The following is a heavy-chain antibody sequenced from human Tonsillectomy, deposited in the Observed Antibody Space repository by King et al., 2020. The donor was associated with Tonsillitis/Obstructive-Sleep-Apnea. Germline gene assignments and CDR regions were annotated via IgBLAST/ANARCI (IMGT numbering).Heavy chain of an antibody. Sequence: VQLQQWGAGLLKPSGTLSLTCAVYGVSFSGYYWSWIRQPPGKGLEWIGEINHSGSTNYNPSLKSRVTISVDTSKNQFSLDLSSVTAADTAVYYCARDDTSSPYYYYYMDVWGKGTTVTVSS. CDR2: INHSGST. J-gene: IGHJ6*03. CDR1: GVSFSGYY. V-gene: IGHV4-34*01. D-gene: IGHD6-6*01. CDR3: ARDDTSSPYYYYYMDV.